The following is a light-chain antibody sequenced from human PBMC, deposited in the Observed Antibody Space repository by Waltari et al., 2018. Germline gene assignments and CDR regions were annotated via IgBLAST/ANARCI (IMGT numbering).Light chain of an antibody. CDR3: HQYGSSRWT. V-gene: IGKV3-20*01. CDR1: QSVSSSY. Sequence: EIVLTQSPGTLSLSPGERATLSCRASQSVSSSYLAWYRQKPGQAPRLLIYGVSNRATGIPDRFSGSGSGTDFTLTISRLEPEDFAVYYCHQYGSSRWTCGQGTKVEIK. J-gene: IGKJ1*01. CDR2: GVS.